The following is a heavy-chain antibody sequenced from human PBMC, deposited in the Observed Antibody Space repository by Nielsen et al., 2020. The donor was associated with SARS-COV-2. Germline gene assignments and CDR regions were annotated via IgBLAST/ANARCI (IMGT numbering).Heavy chain of an antibody. Sequence: GGSLRLSCAASGFTFRSYWMHWVRQAPGKGLVWVSRINSDGSSTSYADSVKGRFTISRDNSKNTLYLQMNSLRAEDTAVYYCAKDDSSGYYYFDYWGQGTLVTVSS. J-gene: IGHJ4*02. V-gene: IGHV3-74*01. D-gene: IGHD3-22*01. CDR1: GFTFRSYW. CDR3: AKDDSSGYYYFDY. CDR2: INSDGSST.